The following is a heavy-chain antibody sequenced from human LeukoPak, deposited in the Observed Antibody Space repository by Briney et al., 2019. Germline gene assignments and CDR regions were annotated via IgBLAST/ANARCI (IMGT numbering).Heavy chain of an antibody. CDR2: IKQDGSEK. D-gene: IGHD2-2*01. CDR3: ARAGSVVPAASPPDY. Sequence: GGSLRLSCAASGFTFSSYWMSWVRQAPGKGLEGVANIKQDGSEKYYVDSVKGRFTISRDNAKNSLYLQMNSLRAEDTAVYYCARAGSVVPAASPPDYWGQGTLVTVSS. J-gene: IGHJ4*02. CDR1: GFTFSSYW. V-gene: IGHV3-7*03.